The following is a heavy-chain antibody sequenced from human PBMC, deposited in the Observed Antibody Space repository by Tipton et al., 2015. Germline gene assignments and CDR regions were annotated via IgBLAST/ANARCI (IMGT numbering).Heavy chain of an antibody. CDR1: GFTFSSYG. J-gene: IGHJ6*02. V-gene: IGHV3-33*08. CDR2: IWYDGSKK. Sequence: SLRLSCAASGFTFSSYGMHWVRQAPGKGLEWVAVIWYDGSKKYYADSVQGRFTISRDNPKNTLYLQMNSLRAEDTAVYYCARGGGSGNYHYYYYGMDVWGQGTTVTVSS. CDR3: ARGGGSGNYHYYYYGMDV. D-gene: IGHD3-10*01.